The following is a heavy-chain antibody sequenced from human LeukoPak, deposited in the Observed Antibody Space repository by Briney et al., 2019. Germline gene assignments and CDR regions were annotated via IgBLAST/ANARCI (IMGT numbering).Heavy chain of an antibody. Sequence: KSSETLSLTCTVSGGSISIYYWSWIRQPPGKGLEWIGYIYYSGSTNYNPSLKSRVTISMDASKNQFSLKLSSVTAADTPVYYCARIGGIPLGSFDIWGQGTVVTVSS. J-gene: IGHJ3*02. V-gene: IGHV4-59*01. D-gene: IGHD2-2*02. CDR3: ARIGGIPLGSFDI. CDR2: IYYSGST. CDR1: GGSISIYY.